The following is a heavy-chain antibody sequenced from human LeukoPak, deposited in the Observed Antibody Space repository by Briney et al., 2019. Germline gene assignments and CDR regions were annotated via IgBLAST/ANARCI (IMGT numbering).Heavy chain of an antibody. J-gene: IGHJ4*02. CDR1: GFTFNSYA. CDR2: ISYDGSNK. CDR3: ARSYYGD. D-gene: IGHD1-26*01. V-gene: IGHV3-30-3*01. Sequence: PGRCLRLSCAASGFTFNSYAMHWVRQAPGKGLEWVAVISYDGSNKYYADSVKGRFTISRDNSKNTLYLQMNSLRAEDTAVYYCARSYYGDWGQGTLVTVSS.